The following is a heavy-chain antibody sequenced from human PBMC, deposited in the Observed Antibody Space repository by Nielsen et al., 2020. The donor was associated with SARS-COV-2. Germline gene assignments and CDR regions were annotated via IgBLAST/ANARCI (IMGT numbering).Heavy chain of an antibody. J-gene: IGHJ5*02. V-gene: IGHV3-21*04. CDR3: ARDIGYGDYSFDP. CDR2: ISSSSSYI. Sequence: GESLKISCAASGFTFSSYSMNWVRQAPGKGLEWVSSISSSSSYIYYADSVKGRFTISRDNAKNSLYLQMNSLRAEDTAVYYCARDIGYGDYSFDPWGQGTLVTVSS. CDR1: GFTFSSYS. D-gene: IGHD4-17*01.